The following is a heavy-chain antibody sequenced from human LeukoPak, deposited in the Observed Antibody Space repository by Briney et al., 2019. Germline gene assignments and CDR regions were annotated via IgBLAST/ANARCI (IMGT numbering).Heavy chain of an antibody. V-gene: IGHV3-7*01. CDR1: GVTFSNYW. J-gene: IGHJ4*02. Sequence: SGGSLRLSCVASGVTFSNYWVSWGRQAPGKGREWVANIKEDGSKENYVDSVKGRFTISRDNAKNSQCLQMNSLRVEDTAVYYCVREPWSIAYCSSTNCGLNSWGQGTLVTVSS. CDR3: VREPWSIAYCSSTNCGLNS. CDR2: IKEDGSKE. D-gene: IGHD2-2*01.